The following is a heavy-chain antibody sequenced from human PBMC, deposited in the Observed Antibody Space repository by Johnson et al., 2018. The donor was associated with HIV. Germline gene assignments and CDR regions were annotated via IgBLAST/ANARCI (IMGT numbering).Heavy chain of an antibody. D-gene: IGHD3-10*01. CDR1: GFTFSDAW. Sequence: QVQLVESGGGLVKPGGYLRLSCAVSGFTFSDAWMSWVRQAPGKGLEWVSYITSSGNTVYYADSVKGRFTISRDNAKNSLSLQMNILTAEDTAVYYCARAPEVRGIDAFDIWGQGTMVTVSS. CDR3: ARAPEVRGIDAFDI. CDR2: ITSSGNTV. J-gene: IGHJ3*02. V-gene: IGHV3-11*04.